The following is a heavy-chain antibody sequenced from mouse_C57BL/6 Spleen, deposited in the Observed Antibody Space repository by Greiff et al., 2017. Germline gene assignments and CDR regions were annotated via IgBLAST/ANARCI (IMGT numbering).Heavy chain of an antibody. Sequence: QVQLQQPGAELVMPGASVKLSCKASGYTFTSYWMNWVKQRPGQGLEWIGEIDPSDSYTNSNQKFKGKSTLTVDKSSSTAYMQLSSLTSEVSAFYYGARVGGGGFDYWGQGTTLTVSS. J-gene: IGHJ2*01. CDR3: ARVGGGGFDY. D-gene: IGHD3-1*01. CDR1: GYTFTSYW. CDR2: IDPSDSYT. V-gene: IGHV1-69*01.